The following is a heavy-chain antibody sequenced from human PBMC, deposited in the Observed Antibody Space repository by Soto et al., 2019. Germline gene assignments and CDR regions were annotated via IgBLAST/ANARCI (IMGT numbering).Heavy chain of an antibody. V-gene: IGHV4-39*01. CDR1: GESISSSSYY. J-gene: IGHJ4*02. CDR2: IYYSGRT. D-gene: IGHD2-21*02. Sequence: PXETLSLTCIVAGESISSSSYYWGWIRQPPGKGLEWIGIIYYSGRTYYNPSFKSRVTISIDTSKNQFSLKLSSVTATDTAVYYCARQRTTVVTQAYFDHWGKGALVTVS. CDR3: ARQRTTVVTQAYFDH.